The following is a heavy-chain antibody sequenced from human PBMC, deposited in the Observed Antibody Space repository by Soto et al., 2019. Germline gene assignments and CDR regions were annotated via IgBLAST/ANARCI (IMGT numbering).Heavy chain of an antibody. D-gene: IGHD2-15*01. V-gene: IGHV1-69*01. CDR3: ARKGVVVVAATPYYYYGMDV. CDR2: IIPIFGTA. Sequence: QVQLVQSGAEVKKPGSSVKVSCKASGGTFSSYAISWVRQAPGQGLEWMGGIIPIFGTANYAQKFQGRVTITADESTSTAYMELSSLRSDDTAVYYCARKGVVVVAATPYYYYGMDVWGQGTTVTVSS. J-gene: IGHJ6*02. CDR1: GGTFSSYA.